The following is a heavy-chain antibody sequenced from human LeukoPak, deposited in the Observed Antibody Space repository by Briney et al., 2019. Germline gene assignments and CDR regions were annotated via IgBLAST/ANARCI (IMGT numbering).Heavy chain of an antibody. D-gene: IGHD1/OR15-1a*01. V-gene: IGHV3-49*04. J-gene: IGHJ4*02. CDR3: TKVNMRGYFDY. CDR2: IRSKAYGGTT. Sequence: GGSLRLSCTASGFTFGDYAMSWVRQAPGKGLEWVGFIRSKAYGGTTEYAASVKGRFTISRDDSKSIAYLQMNSLKTEDTAVYYCTKVNMRGYFDYWGQGTLVTVSS. CDR1: GFTFGDYA.